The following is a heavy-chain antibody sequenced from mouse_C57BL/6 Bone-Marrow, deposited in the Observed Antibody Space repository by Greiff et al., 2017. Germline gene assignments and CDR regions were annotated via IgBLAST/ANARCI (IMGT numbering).Heavy chain of an antibody. J-gene: IGHJ1*03. Sequence: QVQLKQSGPGLVAPSQSLSITCTVSGFSLPSYAISWVRQPPGKGLEWLGVIWTGGGTNYNSALKSRLSISKDNSKSQVFLKMNSLQTDDTARYYCARKRGAYYSNSWYFDVWGTETTVTVSS. CDR2: IWTGGGT. CDR1: GFSLPSYA. V-gene: IGHV2-9-1*01. CDR3: ARKRGAYYSNSWYFDV. D-gene: IGHD2-5*01.